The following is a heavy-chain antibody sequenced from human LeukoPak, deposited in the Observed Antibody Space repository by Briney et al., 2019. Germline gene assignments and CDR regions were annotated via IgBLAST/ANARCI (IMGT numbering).Heavy chain of an antibody. V-gene: IGHV1-18*01. CDR1: GYTFTSYG. CDR2: ISAYNGNT. CDR3: ATLGYCSGGSCYSVYYYYGMDV. J-gene: IGHJ6*02. Sequence: ASVKVSCKASGYTFTSYGISWVRQAPGQGLEWMGWISAYNGNTNYAQKLQGRVTMTTDTSTSTAYMELRSLRSDDTAVYYCATLGYCSGGSCYSVYYYYGMDVWGQGTTVTVSS. D-gene: IGHD2-15*01.